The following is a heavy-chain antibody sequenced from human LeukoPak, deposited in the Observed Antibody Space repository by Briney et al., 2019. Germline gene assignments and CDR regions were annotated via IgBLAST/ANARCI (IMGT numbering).Heavy chain of an antibody. CDR3: PRDPLLTGREYYFAY. CDR2: ISSSSSYI. Sequence: GGSLRLSCAASGFTFTSYSKNWVRQAPGKGLEWVSSISSSSSYIYYADSVKGRFTISRDNAKNSLYLQMNSLRAEDTAVYYCPRDPLLTGREYYFAYCSQGTLVTVSS. CDR1: GFTFTSYS. D-gene: IGHD1-20*01. J-gene: IGHJ4*02. V-gene: IGHV3-21*01.